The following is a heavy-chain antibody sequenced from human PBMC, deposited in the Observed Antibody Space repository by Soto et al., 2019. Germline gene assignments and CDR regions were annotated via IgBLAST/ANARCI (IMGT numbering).Heavy chain of an antibody. Sequence: ESGGGLVQPGRSLRLSCVASGFTFYNHGMHWVRQAPGRGLEWVSGITWSSDSMGYADSVKGRFTISRDNDKNFLYLQMNSLRPEDTALYYCAKEDSGFSGYMDVWGKGTTVTVSS. J-gene: IGHJ6*03. CDR1: GFTFYNHG. V-gene: IGHV3-9*01. CDR2: ITWSSDSM. CDR3: AKEDSGFSGYMDV. D-gene: IGHD3-10*01.